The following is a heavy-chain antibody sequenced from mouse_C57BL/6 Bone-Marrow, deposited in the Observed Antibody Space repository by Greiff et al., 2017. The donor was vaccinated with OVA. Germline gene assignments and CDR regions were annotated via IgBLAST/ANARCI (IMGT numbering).Heavy chain of an antibody. CDR1: GYSITSGYY. Sequence: ESGPGLVKPSQSLSLTCSVTGYSITSGYYWNWIRQFPGNKLEWMGYISYDGSNNYNPSLKNRISITRDTSKNQFFLKLNSVTTEDTATYYCARDGDYYGSSFAYWGQGTLVTVSA. V-gene: IGHV3-6*01. CDR2: ISYDGSN. CDR3: ARDGDYYGSSFAY. D-gene: IGHD1-1*01. J-gene: IGHJ3*01.